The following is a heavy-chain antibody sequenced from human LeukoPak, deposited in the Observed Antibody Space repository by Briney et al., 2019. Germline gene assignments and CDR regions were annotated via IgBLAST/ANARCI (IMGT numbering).Heavy chain of an antibody. CDR3: ARGPVAVEY. V-gene: IGHV5-51*01. CDR1: GYSFTSYW. D-gene: IGHD6-19*01. Sequence: GESLKISCKGSGYSFTSYWIGRVRQMPGKGLEWMGTIYPGDSNTRYSPSFQDQVTISADKSISTAYLQWSSLRASDTAMYYCARGPVAVEYWGQGTLVTVSS. J-gene: IGHJ4*02. CDR2: IYPGDSNT.